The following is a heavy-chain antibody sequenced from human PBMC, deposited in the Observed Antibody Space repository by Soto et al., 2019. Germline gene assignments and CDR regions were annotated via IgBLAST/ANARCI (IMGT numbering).Heavy chain of an antibody. D-gene: IGHD6-13*01. CDR3: TTDLIAAAGGILPYYGMDV. CDR2: INPNGGST. V-gene: IGHV1-46*01. CDR1: ADTFTSYY. J-gene: IGHJ6*02. Sequence: GASVKVSCKAPADTFTSYYIHWVRQAPGHGLEWMGIINPNGGSTRFAQTFQGRITMTTDTSTSTVYMELRSLRSEDTAVYYCTTDLIAAAGGILPYYGMDVWGQGTTVTVSS.